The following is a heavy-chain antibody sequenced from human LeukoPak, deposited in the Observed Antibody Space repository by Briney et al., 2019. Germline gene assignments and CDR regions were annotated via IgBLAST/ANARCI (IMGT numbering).Heavy chain of an antibody. D-gene: IGHD3-22*01. CDR3: ASLPTSEGYYYDSSGYSSY. V-gene: IGHV4-39*01. J-gene: IGHJ4*02. CDR2: IYYSGST. Sequence: SETLSLTCTVSGGSISSSSYYWGWIRQPPGKGLEWIGSIYYSGSTYYNPSLKSRVTISVDPSKNQFSLKLSSVTAADTAVYYCASLPTSEGYYYDSSGYSSYWGQGTLVTVSS. CDR1: GGSISSSSYY.